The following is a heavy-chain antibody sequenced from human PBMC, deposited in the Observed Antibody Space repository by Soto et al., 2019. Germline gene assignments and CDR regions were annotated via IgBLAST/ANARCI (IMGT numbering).Heavy chain of an antibody. D-gene: IGHD3-22*01. Sequence: GAVLKISCQGSGDSFAGYWITWVRQKPGKGLEWMGRIDPSDSQTYYSPSFRGHVTISATKSITTVFLQWSSLRASDTAMYYCARQIYDSDTGPNFQYYFDSWGQGTPVTVSS. CDR2: IDPSDSQT. CDR3: ARQIYDSDTGPNFQYYFDS. CDR1: GDSFAGYW. V-gene: IGHV5-10-1*01. J-gene: IGHJ4*02.